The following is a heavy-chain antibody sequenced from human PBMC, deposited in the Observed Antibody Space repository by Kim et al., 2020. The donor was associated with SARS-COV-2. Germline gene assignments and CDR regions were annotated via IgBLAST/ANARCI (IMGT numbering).Heavy chain of an antibody. J-gene: IGHJ4*02. D-gene: IGHD4-17*01. V-gene: IGHV3-23*01. Sequence: DSVKGRFTISRDNSKNTLYLQMNSLRAEDTAVYYCAKVGGLRWLEYYFDYWGQGTLVTVSS. CDR3: AKVGGLRWLEYYFDY.